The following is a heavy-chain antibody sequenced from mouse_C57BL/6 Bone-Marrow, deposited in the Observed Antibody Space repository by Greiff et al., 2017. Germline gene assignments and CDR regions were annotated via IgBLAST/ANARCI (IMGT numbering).Heavy chain of an antibody. V-gene: IGHV5-16*01. D-gene: IGHD3-1*01. CDR2: INYDGSST. CDR3: ARDREPGGDRDY. Sequence: EVNLVESEGGLVQPGSSMKLSCTASGFTFSDYYMAWVRQVPEKGLEWVANINYDGSSTYYLDSLKSRFIISRDNAKNSLYLQMSSIKTEDTATYYCARDREPGGDRDYWGQGTSGTVSS. J-gene: IGHJ4*01. CDR1: GFTFSDYY.